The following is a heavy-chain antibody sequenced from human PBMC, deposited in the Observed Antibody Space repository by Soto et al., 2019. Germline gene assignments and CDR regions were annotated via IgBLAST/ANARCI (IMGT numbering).Heavy chain of an antibody. CDR1: NGSISSGGYS. D-gene: IGHD3-16*01. J-gene: IGHJ6*02. CDR3: ARAPPGPAPRWGV. V-gene: IGHV4-30-2*01. CDR2: IYPTGKT. Sequence: SETLSLTCTVSNGSISSGGYSWSWIRQTPGKGLEWIGYIYPTGKTYYNPSLKNRATLSIDTSQDQFSLQLTSVTAADTAVYYCARAPPGPAPRWGVWGHGTTVTVSS.